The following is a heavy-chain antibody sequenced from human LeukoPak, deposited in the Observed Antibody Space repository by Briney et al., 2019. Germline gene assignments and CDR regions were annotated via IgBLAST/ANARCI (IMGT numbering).Heavy chain of an antibody. CDR3: ARVWWGGSGWYRILSDGMDV. CDR2: IYYSGST. CDR1: GDSISSGDHY. Sequence: PSETLSLTCTVSGDSISSGDHYWSWIRQPPGKGLEWIGYIYYSGSTSYNPSLKSRVTISVDTSKNQFSLKLSSVTAADTAVYYCARVWWGGSGWYRILSDGMDVWGQGTTVTVSS. J-gene: IGHJ6*02. D-gene: IGHD6-19*01. V-gene: IGHV4-30-4*01.